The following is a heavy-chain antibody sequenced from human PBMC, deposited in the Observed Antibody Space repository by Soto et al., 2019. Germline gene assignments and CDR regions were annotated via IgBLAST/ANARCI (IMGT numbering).Heavy chain of an antibody. Sequence: GGSLRLSCAASGFTFSSYDLHWVRQATGKGLEWVSAIGTAGDTYYPGSVKGRFTISRENANNSLYLQMNSLRAGDTAVYYCARGNSSGWIDYWGQGTLVTVSS. CDR2: IGTAGDT. J-gene: IGHJ4*02. D-gene: IGHD3-22*01. CDR1: GFTFSSYD. CDR3: ARGNSSGWIDY. V-gene: IGHV3-13*01.